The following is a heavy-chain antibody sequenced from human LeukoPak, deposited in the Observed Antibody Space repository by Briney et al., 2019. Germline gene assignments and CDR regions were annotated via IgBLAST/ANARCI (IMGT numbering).Heavy chain of an antibody. J-gene: IGHJ6*02. CDR2: ISSRGSTI. Sequence: GGSLRLSCAASGFSFSSYEMNWVRQAPGEGPEWISYISSRGSTIYYADSVKGRFTISRDNSKNTLYLQMNSLRAEDTAVYYCASAVAGPYYYGMDVWGQGTTVTVSS. V-gene: IGHV3-48*03. CDR1: GFSFSSYE. CDR3: ASAVAGPYYYGMDV. D-gene: IGHD6-19*01.